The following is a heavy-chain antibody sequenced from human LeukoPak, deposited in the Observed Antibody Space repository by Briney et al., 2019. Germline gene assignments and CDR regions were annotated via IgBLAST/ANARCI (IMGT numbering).Heavy chain of an antibody. D-gene: IGHD2-15*01. CDR1: GFTFSSYW. V-gene: IGHV3-7*01. CDR3: ASGCSGGSCYSWGSYYFDY. Sequence: GGSLRLSCAASGFTFSSYWMSWVRQAPGKGLEWVANIKQDGSEKYYVDPVKGRFTISRDNAKNSLYLQMNSLRAEDTAVYYCASGCSGGSCYSWGSYYFDYWGQGTLVTVSS. CDR2: IKQDGSEK. J-gene: IGHJ4*02.